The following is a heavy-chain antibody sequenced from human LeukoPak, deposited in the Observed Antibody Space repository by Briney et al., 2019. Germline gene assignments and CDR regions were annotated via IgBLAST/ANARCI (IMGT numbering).Heavy chain of an antibody. CDR1: GFTFSNYV. Sequence: PGRSLRLSCAASGFTFSNYVMHWVRQAPGKGLEWVAIIWFDGTNKYYADSVKGRFTISRDNSKNTLYLQMNSLRVEDTAVYYCAGSWFYRDYFEYWGQGTLVTVSS. J-gene: IGHJ4*02. CDR2: IWFDGTNK. CDR3: AGSWFYRDYFEY. D-gene: IGHD3-10*01. V-gene: IGHV3-33*01.